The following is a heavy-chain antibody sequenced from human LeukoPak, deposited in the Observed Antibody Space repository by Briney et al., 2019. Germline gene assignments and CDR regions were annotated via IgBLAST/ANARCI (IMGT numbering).Heavy chain of an antibody. Sequence: GASVKVFCKASGYTFTSYDINWVRQATGQGLEWMGWMNPNSGNTGYAQKFQGRVTMTRNTSISTACMELSSLRSEDTAVYYCARDIAVAGIDTFDYWGQGTLVTVSS. D-gene: IGHD6-19*01. CDR1: GYTFTSYD. CDR2: MNPNSGNT. V-gene: IGHV1-8*01. J-gene: IGHJ4*02. CDR3: ARDIAVAGIDTFDY.